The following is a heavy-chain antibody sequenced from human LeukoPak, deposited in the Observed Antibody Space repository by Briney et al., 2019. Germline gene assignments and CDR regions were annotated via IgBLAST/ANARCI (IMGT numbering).Heavy chain of an antibody. Sequence: SQTLSLTCTVSGGSISSGGYYWSWIRQPPGKGLEWIGYIYHSGSTYYNPSLKSRVTISVDGSKNQFSLKLSSVTAADTAVYYCASAQLVTAQGFDYWGQGTLVTVSS. D-gene: IGHD6-6*01. J-gene: IGHJ4*02. CDR1: GGSISSGGYY. CDR3: ASAQLVTAQGFDY. CDR2: IYHSGST. V-gene: IGHV4-30-2*01.